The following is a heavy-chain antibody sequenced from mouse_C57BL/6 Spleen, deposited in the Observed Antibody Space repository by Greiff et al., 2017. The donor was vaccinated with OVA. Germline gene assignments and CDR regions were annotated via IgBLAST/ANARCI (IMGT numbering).Heavy chain of an antibody. CDR1: GYTFTSYW. CDR3: ARYGSRAMDY. CDR2: IHPNSGST. D-gene: IGHD1-1*01. J-gene: IGHJ4*01. Sequence: QVQLQQPGAELVKPEASVKLSCKASGYTFTSYWMHWVKQRPGQGLEWIGMIHPNSGSTNYNEKFKSKATLTVDKSSSTAYMQLSSLTSEDSAVYYCARYGSRAMDYWGQGTSVTVSS. V-gene: IGHV1-64*01.